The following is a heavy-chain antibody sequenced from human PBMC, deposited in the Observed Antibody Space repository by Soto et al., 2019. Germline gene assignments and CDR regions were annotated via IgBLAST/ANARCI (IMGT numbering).Heavy chain of an antibody. CDR2: ISYDGSTT. V-gene: IGHV3-30*18. CDR1: GFTFSRYD. Sequence: QVQLVESGGGVVQPGRSLRLSCAGAGFTFSRYDMHWVRQAPGKGLEWVAHISYDGSTTYYAESVKGRFTISRDNSGDTLDLQTNSLRPEDTGVYYSVKGKGGPAELDFWGQGTLVTVSS. J-gene: IGHJ4*02. CDR3: VKGKGGPAELDF. D-gene: IGHD3-10*01.